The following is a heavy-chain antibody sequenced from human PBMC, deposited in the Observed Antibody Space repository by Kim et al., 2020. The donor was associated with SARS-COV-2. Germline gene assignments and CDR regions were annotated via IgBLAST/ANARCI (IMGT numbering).Heavy chain of an antibody. CDR2: ISSSSSYI. CDR1: GFTFSSYS. Sequence: GGSLRLSCAASGFTFSSYSMNWVRQAPGKGLEWVSSISSSSSYIYYADSVKGRFTISRDNAKNSLYLQMNSLRAEDTAVYYCARGLGAFWEMATIGYFDYWGQGTLVTVSS. V-gene: IGHV3-21*01. D-gene: IGHD3-3*02. CDR3: ARGLGAFWEMATIGYFDY. J-gene: IGHJ4*02.